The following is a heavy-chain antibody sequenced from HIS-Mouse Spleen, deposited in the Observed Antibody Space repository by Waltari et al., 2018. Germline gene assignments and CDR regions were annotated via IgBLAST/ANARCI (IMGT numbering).Heavy chain of an antibody. CDR3: ARSGAGEGV. V-gene: IGHV3-30*03. CDR2: ISYDGSNK. CDR1: GFTFSSYG. J-gene: IGHJ4*02. Sequence: QVQLVESGGGGVQPGRSLRLSCAASGFTFSSYGMHWVRQAPGKGLEWVAVISYDGSNKYYADSVKGRFTISRDNSKNTLYLQMNSLRAEDTAVYYCARSGAGEGVWGQGTLVTVSS. D-gene: IGHD7-27*01.